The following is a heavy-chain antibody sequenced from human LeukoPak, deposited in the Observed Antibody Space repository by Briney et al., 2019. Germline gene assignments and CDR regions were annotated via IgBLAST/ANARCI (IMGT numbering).Heavy chain of an antibody. Sequence: GGSLRLSCAASGFTFSSFAMTWVRQAPGKGLEWVSTISDSGGSTYYADSVKGRSTISRDNSRNTLYLQMNSLRAEDTAVYYCASASSHRIAAGGDYWGQGTLVTVSS. J-gene: IGHJ4*02. CDR1: GFTFSSFA. CDR3: ASASSHRIAAGGDY. CDR2: ISDSGGST. D-gene: IGHD6-13*01. V-gene: IGHV3-23*01.